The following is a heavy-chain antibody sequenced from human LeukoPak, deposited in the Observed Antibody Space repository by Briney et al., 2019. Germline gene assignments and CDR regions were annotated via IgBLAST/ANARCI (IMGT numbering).Heavy chain of an antibody. D-gene: IGHD6-13*01. V-gene: IGHV3-7*01. CDR1: GFTFSGYW. CDR2: INQDGSEK. Sequence: PGGSLRLSCAASGFTFSGYWMSWVRQAPGKGLEWVANINQDGSEKYYVDSVKGRFTISRDNAKNSLFLQVGGLRVEDTAVYYCARESTAGYNSSWYGFRNWGQGTLVSVSS. CDR3: ARESTAGYNSSWYGFRN. J-gene: IGHJ1*01.